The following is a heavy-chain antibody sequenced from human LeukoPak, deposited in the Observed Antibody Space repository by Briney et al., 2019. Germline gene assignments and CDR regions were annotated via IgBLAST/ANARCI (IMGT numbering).Heavy chain of an antibody. CDR2: IIPIFDTA. V-gene: IGHV1-69*06. Sequence: SVKVSCKASGGTFSSYAISWVRQAPGQGLEWMGGIIPIFDTANYAQKFQGRVTITADKSTSTAYMELSSLRSEDTAVYYCARGCSSTSCNGGFDYWGQGTLVTVSS. CDR3: ARGCSSTSCNGGFDY. J-gene: IGHJ4*02. D-gene: IGHD2-2*01. CDR1: GGTFSSYA.